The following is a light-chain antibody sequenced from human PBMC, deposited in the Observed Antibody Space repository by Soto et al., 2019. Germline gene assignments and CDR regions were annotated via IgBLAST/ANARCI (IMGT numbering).Light chain of an antibody. CDR1: QSVSSK. CDR3: QQYSTWPRT. CDR2: GAS. V-gene: IGKV3-15*01. J-gene: IGKJ1*01. Sequence: EIVMTQSPATLSVSPGARATLSCRASQSVSSKLAWYQQKPGQAPRLLIYGASTRATGVPARFSGSGSGTVFTLTISSLQSEDFAVYYCQQYSTWPRTFGQGTKVDI.